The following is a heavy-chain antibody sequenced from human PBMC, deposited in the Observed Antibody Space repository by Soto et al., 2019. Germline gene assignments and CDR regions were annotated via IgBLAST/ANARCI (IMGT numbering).Heavy chain of an antibody. CDR2: ISGSGGST. CDR1: GFTFSSYA. J-gene: IGHJ4*02. D-gene: IGHD4-17*01. Sequence: EVQLLESGGGLVQPGGSLRLSCAASGFTFSSYAMSWVRQAPGKGLEWVSAISGSGGSTYYADSVKGRFTISRDNSKNTLYLQMNSLRAEDTAVYYCAIAPGDYGDYILFDYWGQGTLVTVSS. CDR3: AIAPGDYGDYILFDY. V-gene: IGHV3-23*01.